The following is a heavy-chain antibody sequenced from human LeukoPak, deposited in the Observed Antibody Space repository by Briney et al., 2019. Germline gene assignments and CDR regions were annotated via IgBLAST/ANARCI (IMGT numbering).Heavy chain of an antibody. CDR1: GFTFDDYA. Sequence: GGSLRLSCAASGFTFDDYAMHWVRQAPGKGLEWVSAISWNSGSIGYADSVKGRFTISRDNAKNSLYLQMNSLRAEDTALYYCAKDREVSVAGSNGLDVWGQGTTVTVSS. D-gene: IGHD6-19*01. V-gene: IGHV3-9*01. J-gene: IGHJ6*02. CDR2: ISWNSGSI. CDR3: AKDREVSVAGSNGLDV.